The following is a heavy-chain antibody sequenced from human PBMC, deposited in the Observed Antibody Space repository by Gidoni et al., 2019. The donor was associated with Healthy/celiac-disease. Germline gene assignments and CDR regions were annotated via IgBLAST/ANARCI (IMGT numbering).Heavy chain of an antibody. CDR3: ARMYYGDYGVHWFDP. J-gene: IGHJ5*02. CDR2: IWYDGSNK. Sequence: QVQLVETGGGVVQPGRSLRLSCAASGFTFSSYGMHWVRQAPGKGLEWVAVIWYDGSNKYYADSVKGRFTISRDNSKNTLYLQMNSLRAEDTAVYYCARMYYGDYGVHWFDPWGQGTLVTVSS. D-gene: IGHD4-17*01. CDR1: GFTFSSYG. V-gene: IGHV3-33*01.